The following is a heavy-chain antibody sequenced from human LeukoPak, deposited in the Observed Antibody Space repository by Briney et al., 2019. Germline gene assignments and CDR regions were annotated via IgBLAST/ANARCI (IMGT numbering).Heavy chain of an antibody. J-gene: IGHJ5*02. CDR3: AREGEVGTTWSWFDP. CDR2: TYYRSKWYN. CDR1: GDSVSSTSTT. V-gene: IGHV6-1*01. D-gene: IGHD1-26*01. Sequence: SQTLSLTCAISGDSVSSTSTTWNWIRQSPSRGLEWLGRTYYRSKWYNDYAVSVKSRITINPDTSKNQFSLLLNSVTPEDTAVYYCAREGEVGTTWSWFDPWGQGTLVTVSS.